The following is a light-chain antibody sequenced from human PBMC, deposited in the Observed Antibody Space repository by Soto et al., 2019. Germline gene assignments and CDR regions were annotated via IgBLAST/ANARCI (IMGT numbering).Light chain of an antibody. V-gene: IGLV2-8*01. Sequence: QSVLTQPPSASGSPGQSVTISCTGTSSDVGGYSYVSWYQHHPGTAPRLTIYEVSKRPSGVPDRFSGSKSGNTASLTVSGLQAEDEADYYCSSYGGYNNVIFGGGTKLTVL. J-gene: IGLJ2*01. CDR2: EVS. CDR1: SSDVGGYSY. CDR3: SSYGGYNNVI.